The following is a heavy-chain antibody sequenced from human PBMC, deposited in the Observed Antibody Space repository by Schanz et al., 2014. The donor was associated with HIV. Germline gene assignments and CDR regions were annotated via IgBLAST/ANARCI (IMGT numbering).Heavy chain of an antibody. Sequence: EVQLLESGGGVVQPGGSLRLSCATSGFTFSSFTMNWVRQAPGKGLEWVSSISSSSSYTYYADSVKGRFAISRDNAKNSLFLQMNSLRAADTAVYFCGRGTRYERDYVGPRSDGMDVWGQGTTVIVSS. D-gene: IGHD4-17*01. CDR1: GFTFSSFT. CDR2: ISSSSSYT. J-gene: IGHJ6*02. V-gene: IGHV3-21*01. CDR3: GRGTRYERDYVGPRSDGMDV.